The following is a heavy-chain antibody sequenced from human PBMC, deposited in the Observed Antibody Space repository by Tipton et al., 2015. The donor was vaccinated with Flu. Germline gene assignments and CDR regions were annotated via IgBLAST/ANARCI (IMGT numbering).Heavy chain of an antibody. V-gene: IGHV4-34*01. Sequence: LRLSCAVYGGSFSGYYWSWIRQPPGKGLEWIGEINHSGSTYYSPSLKSRVTISADTSNNQFSLRLSSVTAADTAMYYCTRSLRNSSGSPGYWGQGTLVTVSS. CDR2: INHSGST. J-gene: IGHJ4*02. D-gene: IGHD3-22*01. CDR3: TRSLRNSSGSPGY. CDR1: GGSFSGYY.